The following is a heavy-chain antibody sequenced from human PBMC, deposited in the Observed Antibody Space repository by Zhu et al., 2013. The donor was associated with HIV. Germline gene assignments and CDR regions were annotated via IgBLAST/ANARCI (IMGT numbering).Heavy chain of an antibody. CDR2: INPSGGST. D-gene: IGHD3-22*01. CDR1: GYTFTSYY. CDR3: AGRTPEDSSGYYYYGMDV. Sequence: QVQLVQSGAEVKKPGASVKVSCKASGYTFTSYYMHWVRQAPGQGLEWMGIINPSGGSTSYAQKFQGRVTMTRDTSTSTVYMELSSLRSEDTAVYYCAGRTPEDSSGYYYYGMDVWGQGTTGHRLL. J-gene: IGHJ6*02. V-gene: IGHV1-46*03.